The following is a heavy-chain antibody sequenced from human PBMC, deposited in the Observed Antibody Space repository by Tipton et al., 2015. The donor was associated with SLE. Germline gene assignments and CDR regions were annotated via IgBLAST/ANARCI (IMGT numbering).Heavy chain of an antibody. Sequence: QLVQSGPEVKKPGSSVKVSCKASGGTFSSYAISWVRQAPGQGLEWMGGIIPIFGTANYAQKFQGGVTITADESTSTAYMGLSSLRSEDTAVYYCARRGLSGSSEYFQHWGQGTLVTVSS. CDR3: ARRGLSGSSEYFQH. CDR2: IIPIFGTA. CDR1: GGTFSSYA. V-gene: IGHV1-69*01. J-gene: IGHJ1*01. D-gene: IGHD1-26*01.